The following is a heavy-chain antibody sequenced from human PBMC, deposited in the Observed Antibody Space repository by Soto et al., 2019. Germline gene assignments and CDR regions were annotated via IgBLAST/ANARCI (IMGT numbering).Heavy chain of an antibody. D-gene: IGHD3-22*01. CDR1: GFTFNSYA. J-gene: IGHJ4*02. CDR3: ARDSTYYYDNSGYCVY. Sequence: EVQLVESGGDLVQAGGSLRLSCAASGFTFNSYAMNWVRHTPGKGLEWVSYISASGETKHYADSVKGRFTISRDNGRNSLFLQMNSLRDEDTAVYYCARDSTYYYDNSGYCVYGGQGTLVTVFS. V-gene: IGHV3-48*02. CDR2: ISASGETK.